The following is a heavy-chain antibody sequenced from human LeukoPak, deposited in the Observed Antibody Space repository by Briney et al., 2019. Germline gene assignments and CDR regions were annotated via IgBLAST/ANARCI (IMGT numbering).Heavy chain of an antibody. Sequence: PGGSLRLSCAASGFTFSSYGMHWVRQAPGKGLEWVAVIWYDGSNTYYADSVKGRFTISRDNSKNTLYLQMNSLRAEDTAVYYCARVQEILWFGELLERGAFDIWGQGTMVTVSS. D-gene: IGHD3-10*01. CDR1: GFTFSSYG. CDR3: ARVQEILWFGELLERGAFDI. CDR2: IWYDGSNT. J-gene: IGHJ3*02. V-gene: IGHV3-33*01.